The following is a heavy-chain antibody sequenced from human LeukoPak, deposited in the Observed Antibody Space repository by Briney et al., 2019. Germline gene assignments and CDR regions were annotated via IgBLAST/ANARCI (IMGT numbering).Heavy chain of an antibody. CDR1: GYTFISYD. Sequence: ASVKVSCKASGYTFISYDINWVRQATGQGLEWMGWMNLKSGNTGYVQRFQGRVTMTRNTSISTAYMELSSLRSEDTAVYYCARGLLEDYDTSGYSDWGQGTLVTVSS. D-gene: IGHD3-22*01. J-gene: IGHJ4*02. V-gene: IGHV1-8*01. CDR2: MNLKSGNT. CDR3: ARGLLEDYDTSGYSD.